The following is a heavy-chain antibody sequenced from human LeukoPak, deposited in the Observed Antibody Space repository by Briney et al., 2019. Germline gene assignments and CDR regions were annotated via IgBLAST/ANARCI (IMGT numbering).Heavy chain of an antibody. CDR2: IWYDGTNK. CDR1: GFIFSSYG. D-gene: IGHD3-22*01. CDR3: ARDNYDSSGYYFD. J-gene: IGHJ4*02. V-gene: IGHV3-33*01. Sequence: GGSLRLSCAASGFIFSSYGMHWVRQAPGKGREWVAVIWYDGTNKYYADSVKGRFTISRDNSKNTLYLQMNSLRAEDTAVYYCARDNYDSSGYYFDWGQGTLVTVSS.